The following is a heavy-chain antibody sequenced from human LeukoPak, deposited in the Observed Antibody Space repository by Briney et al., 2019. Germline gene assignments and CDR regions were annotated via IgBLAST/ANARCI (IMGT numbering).Heavy chain of an antibody. D-gene: IGHD6-13*01. Sequence: GGSLRLSCAASGFTFSSYWMHWVRQAPGKGLVWVSRIHSDGSSRKYADSVRGRFTISRDNAKKTLYLQMNSLRAEDTAVYFCARDDAAPGIIFAYWGQGTLVTVSS. CDR3: ARDDAAPGIIFAY. V-gene: IGHV3-74*03. J-gene: IGHJ4*02. CDR1: GFTFSSYW. CDR2: IHSDGSSR.